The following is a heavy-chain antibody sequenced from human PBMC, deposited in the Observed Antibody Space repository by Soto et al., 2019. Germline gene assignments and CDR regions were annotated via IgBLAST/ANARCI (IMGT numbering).Heavy chain of an antibody. V-gene: IGHV3-49*03. Sequence: GGSLRLSCTASGFTFGDYAMSWFRQAPGKGLEWVGFIRSKAYGGTTEYAASVKGRFTISRDDSKSIAYLQMNSLKTEDTAVYYCTRGKSIAARRHYYYYGMDVWGQGTTVTVSS. CDR3: TRGKSIAARRHYYYYGMDV. J-gene: IGHJ6*02. D-gene: IGHD6-6*01. CDR2: IRSKAYGGTT. CDR1: GFTFGDYA.